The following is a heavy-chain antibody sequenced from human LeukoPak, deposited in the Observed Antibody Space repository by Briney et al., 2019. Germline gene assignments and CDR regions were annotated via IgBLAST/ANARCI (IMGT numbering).Heavy chain of an antibody. CDR1: GYTFTGYY. V-gene: IGHV1-2*02. Sequence: GASVKVSCKASGYTFTGYYMHWVRQAPGQGLEWMGWINPNSGGTNYAQKFQGRVTMTRDTSISTAYMELSRLRSEDTAVYYCATRGIVGATDERGWAWFDPWGQGTLVTVSS. CDR2: INPNSGGT. J-gene: IGHJ5*02. CDR3: ATRGIVGATDERGWAWFDP. D-gene: IGHD1-26*01.